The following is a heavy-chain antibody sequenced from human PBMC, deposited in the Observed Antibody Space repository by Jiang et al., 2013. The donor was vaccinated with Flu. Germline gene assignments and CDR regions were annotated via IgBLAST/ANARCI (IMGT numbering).Heavy chain of an antibody. CDR3: ARVHGSGSYYNAGDY. J-gene: IGHJ4*02. D-gene: IGHD3-10*01. V-gene: IGHV4-30-4*01. CDR2: IYYSGST. Sequence: IRQPPGKGLEWIGYIYYSGSTYXNPSLKSRVTISVDTSKNQFSLKLSSVTAADTAVYYCARVHGSGSYYNAGDYWGQGTLVTVSS.